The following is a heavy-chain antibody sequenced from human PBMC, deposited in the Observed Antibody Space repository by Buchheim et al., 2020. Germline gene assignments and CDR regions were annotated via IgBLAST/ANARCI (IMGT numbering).Heavy chain of an antibody. CDR1: GFTFSSYA. D-gene: IGHD3-3*01. CDR2: ISGSGGST. J-gene: IGHJ5*02. CDR3: AKRSDYDFWSGYYTDNWFDP. Sequence: EVQLLESGGGLVQPGGSLRLSCAASGFTFSSYAMSWVRQAPGKGLEWVSAISGSGGSTYYADSVKGRFTISSDNSKNTLYLQMNSPRAEDTAVYYCAKRSDYDFWSGYYTDNWFDPWGQGTL. V-gene: IGHV3-23*01.